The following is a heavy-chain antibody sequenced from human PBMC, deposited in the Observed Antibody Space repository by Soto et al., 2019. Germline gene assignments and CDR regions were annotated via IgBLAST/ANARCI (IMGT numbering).Heavy chain of an antibody. CDR1: GFTFSSYG. CDR2: ISYDGSNK. Sequence: GGSLRLSCAASGFTFSSYGMHWVRQAPGKGLEWVAVISYDGSNKYYADSVKGRFTISRDNSKNTLYLQMNSLRAEDTAVYYCAKDQHGDYVRGYYYYYGMDVWGQGTTVTVSS. V-gene: IGHV3-30*18. D-gene: IGHD4-17*01. CDR3: AKDQHGDYVRGYYYYYGMDV. J-gene: IGHJ6*02.